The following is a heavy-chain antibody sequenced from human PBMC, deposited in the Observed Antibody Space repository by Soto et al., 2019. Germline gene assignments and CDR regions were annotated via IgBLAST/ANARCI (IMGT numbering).Heavy chain of an antibody. CDR1: GFTFSSHG. CDR3: VAEGNGMDV. CDR2: ISYDGSNK. V-gene: IGHV3-30*03. J-gene: IGHJ6*02. Sequence: RSVRLSCAASGFTFSSHGMQGVRQAPGKGLEWVAVISYDGSNKYYADSVKGRFTISRDDSKNTLYLQMNSLRAEDTAVYYCVAEGNGMDVWGQGTTVTVSS.